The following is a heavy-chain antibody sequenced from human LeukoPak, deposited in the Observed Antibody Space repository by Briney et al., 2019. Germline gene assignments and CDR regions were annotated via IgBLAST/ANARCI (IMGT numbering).Heavy chain of an antibody. CDR1: GFTFSYYW. J-gene: IGHJ5*02. Sequence: GGSLRLSCAASGFTFSYYWMTWVRQAPGKGLEWVANIKQDGGEKYYVDSVQGRFTISRDNAKNTVYLQMNSLRAEDTAVYYCARVLSGSWDWFDPWGQGTLVTVSS. CDR3: ARVLSGSWDWFDP. V-gene: IGHV3-7*01. CDR2: IKQDGGEK. D-gene: IGHD3-22*01.